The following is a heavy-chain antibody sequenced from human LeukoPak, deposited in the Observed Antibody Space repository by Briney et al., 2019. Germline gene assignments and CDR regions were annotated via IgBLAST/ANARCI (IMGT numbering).Heavy chain of an antibody. V-gene: IGHV3-64D*06. D-gene: IGHD6-19*01. CDR3: VKDRWYSSGWPTTDY. Sequence: GGSLRLSCSASGFTFSSYAMHWVRQAPGKGLEYVSATSSNGGSTYYADSVKGRFTISRDNSKNTLYLQMSSLRAEDTAVYYCVKDRWYSSGWPTTDYWGQGTLVTVSS. CDR1: GFTFSSYA. J-gene: IGHJ4*02. CDR2: TSSNGGST.